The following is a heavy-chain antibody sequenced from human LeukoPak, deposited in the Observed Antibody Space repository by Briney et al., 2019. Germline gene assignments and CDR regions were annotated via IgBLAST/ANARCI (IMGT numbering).Heavy chain of an antibody. J-gene: IGHJ4*02. CDR2: ISAYNGNT. D-gene: IGHD3-9*01. V-gene: IGHV1-18*01. CDR1: GYRFTSYG. CDR3: ARGGDGDILTGLVFDY. Sequence: ASVKVSCKASGYRFTSYGISWVRQAPGQGLEWMGWISAYNGNTNYAQKLQGRVTMTTDTSTSTAHMELRSLRSDDTAMYYCARGGDGDILTGLVFDYWGQGTLVTVSS.